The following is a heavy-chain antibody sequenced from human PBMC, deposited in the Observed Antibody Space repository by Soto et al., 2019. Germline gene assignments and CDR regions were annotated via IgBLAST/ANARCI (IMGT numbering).Heavy chain of an antibody. CDR1: GYTFTNYA. Sequence: ASVKVSCKASGYTFTNYAISWVRQAPGQGLEWMGWISGYNGNTKYAQNLQGRVTMTTDTSTSTAYMELRSLRSDDTAVYYCARDCPVTPGTPNNWFDPWGQGTLVTVSS. CDR2: ISGYNGNT. D-gene: IGHD6-13*01. CDR3: ARDCPVTPGTPNNWFDP. V-gene: IGHV1-18*01. J-gene: IGHJ5*02.